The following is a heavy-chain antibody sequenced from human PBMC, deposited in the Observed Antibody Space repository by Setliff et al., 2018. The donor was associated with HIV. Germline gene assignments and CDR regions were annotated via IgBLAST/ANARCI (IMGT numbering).Heavy chain of an antibody. J-gene: IGHJ3*02. Sequence: SVKVSCKASGYIFTGYYMHWVRQAPGQRLEWMGRINPIFDKANYAQKFHGRLTITADDSTRTVYMELNSLGSGDTAVYYCARGGVRGYSYGEAFDIWGQGTLVTVSS. D-gene: IGHD5-18*01. CDR3: ARGGVRGYSYGEAFDI. CDR2: INPIFDKA. V-gene: IGHV1-69*13. CDR1: GYIFTGYY.